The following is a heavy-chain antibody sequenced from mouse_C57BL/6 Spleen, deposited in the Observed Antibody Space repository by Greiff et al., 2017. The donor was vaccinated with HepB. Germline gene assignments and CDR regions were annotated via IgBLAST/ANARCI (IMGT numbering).Heavy chain of an antibody. CDR3: ARYPSSGYGFAY. CDR1: GFTFTDYY. V-gene: IGHV7-3*01. Sequence: EVKLMESGGGLVQPGGSLSLSCAASGFTFTDYYMSWVRQPPGKALEWLGFIRNKANGYTTEYSASVKGRFTISRDNSQSILYLQMNALRAEDSATYYCARYPSSGYGFAYWGQGTLVTVSA. D-gene: IGHD3-2*02. J-gene: IGHJ3*01. CDR2: IRNKANGYTT.